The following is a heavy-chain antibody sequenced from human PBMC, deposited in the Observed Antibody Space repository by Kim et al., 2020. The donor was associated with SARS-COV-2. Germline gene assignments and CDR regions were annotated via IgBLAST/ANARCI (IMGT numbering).Heavy chain of an antibody. Sequence: SETLSLTCAVYGGSFSGYYWSWIRQPPGQGLEWIGEINHSGSTNYNPSLKSRVTISVDTSKNQFSLKLSSVTAADTAVYYCARDRTVSTLYYYYYGMDV. CDR2: INHSGST. D-gene: IGHD4-4*01. CDR3: ARDRTVSTLYYYYYGMDV. J-gene: IGHJ6*01. V-gene: IGHV4-34*01. CDR1: GGSFSGYY.